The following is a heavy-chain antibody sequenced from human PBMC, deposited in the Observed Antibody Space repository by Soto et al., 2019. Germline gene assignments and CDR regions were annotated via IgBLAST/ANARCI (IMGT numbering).Heavy chain of an antibody. CDR2: MNPNSGNT. V-gene: IGHV1-8*01. CDR1: GYTFTSYD. Sequence: ASVKVSCKASGYTFTSYDINWVRQATGQGLEWMGWMNPNSGNTGYAQKFQGRVTMTRNTSISTAYMELSSLRSEDTAVYYCARRFDYRGAGRDYYYYMDVWGKGTTVTVSS. D-gene: IGHD3-9*01. J-gene: IGHJ6*03. CDR3: ARRFDYRGAGRDYYYYMDV.